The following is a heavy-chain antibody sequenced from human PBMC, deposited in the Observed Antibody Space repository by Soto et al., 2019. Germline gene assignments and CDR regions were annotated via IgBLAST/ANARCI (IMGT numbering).Heavy chain of an antibody. CDR3: ARDGDCYTIAFDI. Sequence: QVQLVQSGAEVKKPGSSVKVSCKASGGTFSSYAISWVRQAPGQGLEWMGGIIPILGTANYAQKFQGRVTITADKSTSTAYMELSSLRAEDTAVYYCARDGDCYTIAFDIWGQGTMVTVSS. D-gene: IGHD2-21*01. CDR1: GGTFSSYA. CDR2: IIPILGTA. J-gene: IGHJ3*02. V-gene: IGHV1-69*06.